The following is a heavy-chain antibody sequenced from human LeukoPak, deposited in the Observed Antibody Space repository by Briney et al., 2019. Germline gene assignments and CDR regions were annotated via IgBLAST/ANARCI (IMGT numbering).Heavy chain of an antibody. CDR2: IYPGDSDN. CDR3: ARRAITVPYPYSSSSYYYYYYMDV. CDR1: GYSFTSYW. Sequence: GESLKTYCKGSGYSFTSYWIGWVRQMPGKGLEWMGIIYPGDSDNRYSPSFQGQVTISADKSISTAYLQWSSLKASDTAMYYCARRAITVPYPYSSSSYYYYYYMDVWGKGTTVTVSS. V-gene: IGHV5-51*01. D-gene: IGHD6-6*01. J-gene: IGHJ6*03.